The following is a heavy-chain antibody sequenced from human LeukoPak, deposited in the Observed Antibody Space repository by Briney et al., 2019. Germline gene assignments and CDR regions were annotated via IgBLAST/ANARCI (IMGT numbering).Heavy chain of an antibody. CDR3: AKSRSGSANWALQIFDN. CDR1: GFTFSTYA. D-gene: IGHD1-1*01. Sequence: GGSLRLSCATSGFTFSTYAMHWVRQAPGKGLEWVAVVSYDGGNKYYADSVKGRFTISRDNSKNTLYLQMNSLRAEDTAVYFCAKSRSGSANWALQIFDNWGQGTLVTVSS. CDR2: VSYDGGNK. J-gene: IGHJ4*02. V-gene: IGHV3-30-3*02.